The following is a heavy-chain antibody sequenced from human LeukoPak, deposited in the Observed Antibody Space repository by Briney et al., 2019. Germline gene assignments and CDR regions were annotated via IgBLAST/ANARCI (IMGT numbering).Heavy chain of an antibody. D-gene: IGHD4-17*01. CDR2: INPNSGGT. V-gene: IGHV1-2*02. CDR3: VRLRIKPIPTQTAWFDP. Sequence: ASVKVSCKASGYTFTGYYMHWVRQAPGQGLEWMGWINPNSGGTNYAQKFQGRVTMTRDTSISTAYMELSRLRSDDTAVYYCVRLRIKPIPTQTAWFDPWGQGTLVTVSS. CDR1: GYTFTGYY. J-gene: IGHJ5*02.